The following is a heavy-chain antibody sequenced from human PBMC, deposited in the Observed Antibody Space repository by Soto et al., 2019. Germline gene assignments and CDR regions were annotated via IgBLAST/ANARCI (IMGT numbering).Heavy chain of an antibody. J-gene: IGHJ6*02. CDR3: ARGSETYYDSSGHHMPGGMYYGMDV. CDR1: GYTFTGYY. Sequence: GASVKVSCKASGYTFTGYYMHWVRQAPGQGLEWMGWINPNSGGTNYAQKFQGWVTMTRDTSISTAYTELSRLRSDDTAVYYCARGSETYYDSSGHHMPGGMYYGMDVWGQGTTVTVSS. V-gene: IGHV1-2*04. D-gene: IGHD3-22*01. CDR2: INPNSGGT.